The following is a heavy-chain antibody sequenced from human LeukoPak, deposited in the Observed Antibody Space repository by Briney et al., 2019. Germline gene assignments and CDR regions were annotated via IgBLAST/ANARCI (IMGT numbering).Heavy chain of an antibody. CDR3: ARDYQFWSGYLHYYYYYMDV. Sequence: SQTLSLTCTVSGCSISSGSYYWSWIRQPAGKGLEWIGRIYTSGSTNYNPSLKSRVTISVGTSKNQFSLKLSSVTAADTAVYYCARDYQFWSGYLHYYYYYMDVWGKGTTVTVSS. J-gene: IGHJ6*03. V-gene: IGHV4-61*02. D-gene: IGHD3-3*01. CDR2: IYTSGST. CDR1: GCSISSGSYY.